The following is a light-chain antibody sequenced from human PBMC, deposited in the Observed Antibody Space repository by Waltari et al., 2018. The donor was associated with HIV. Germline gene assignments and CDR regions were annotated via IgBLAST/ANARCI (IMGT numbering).Light chain of an antibody. V-gene: IGLV2-8*01. CDR3: SSYAGSNNFGV. CDR1: SSDAGGYNY. Sequence: QSALTQPPSASGSPGQSVTISCTGTSSDAGGYNYVSWYQQHPGKAPKLIIYEVSKRPSGVPDRFSGSKSGNTASLTVSVLQAEDEADYYCSSYAGSNNFGVFGGGTKLTVL. CDR2: EVS. J-gene: IGLJ2*01.